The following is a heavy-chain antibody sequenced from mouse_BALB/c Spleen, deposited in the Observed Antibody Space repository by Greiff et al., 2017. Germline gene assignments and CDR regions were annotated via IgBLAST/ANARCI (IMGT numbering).Heavy chain of an antibody. CDR3: ARDGNSYAMDY. D-gene: IGHD2-1*01. V-gene: IGHV1S41*01. J-gene: IGHJ4*01. CDR2: IAPGSGST. CDR1: GYTFTSYW. Sequence: DLVKPGASVKLSCKASGYTFTSYWINWIKQRPGQGLEWIGRIAPGSGSTYYNEMFKGKATLTVDTSSSTAYIQLSSLSSEDSAVYFCARDGNSYAMDYWGQGTSVTVSS.